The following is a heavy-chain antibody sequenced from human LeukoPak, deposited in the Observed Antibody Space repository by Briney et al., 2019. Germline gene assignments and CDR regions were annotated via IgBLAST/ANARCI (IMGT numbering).Heavy chain of an antibody. CDR2: ISGGGSGT. Sequence: GGSLRLSCAASGFTFDSYAMNWVRQAPGKGLEWVSGISGGGSGTYYADSVKGRFTISRDNSKNTLYLQMNSLRAEDTAVYYCAKNTVYYYYYDMDIWGQGTTVTVSS. CDR3: AKNTVYYYYYDMDI. CDR1: GFTFDSYA. J-gene: IGHJ6*02. D-gene: IGHD2-8*02. V-gene: IGHV3-23*01.